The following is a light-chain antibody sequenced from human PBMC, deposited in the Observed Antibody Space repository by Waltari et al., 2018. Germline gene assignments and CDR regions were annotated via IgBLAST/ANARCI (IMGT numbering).Light chain of an antibody. Sequence: QAVVTQEPSLTVSPGGTVTLTCGSSTGAVTNGHYPSWFQQKPGQAPRTLIYDTNNKPSVTPARFSGSLLGGKAALTLSGAQPEDEAEYYCLLSYSDARVFGGGTKVTVL. V-gene: IGLV7-46*01. CDR2: DTN. CDR3: LLSYSDARV. CDR1: TGAVTNGHY. J-gene: IGLJ3*02.